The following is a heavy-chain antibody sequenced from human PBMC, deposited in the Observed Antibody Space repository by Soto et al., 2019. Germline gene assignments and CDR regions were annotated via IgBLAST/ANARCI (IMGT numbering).Heavy chain of an antibody. Sequence: SETLSLTCTVSGGSISSSSYYWGWIRQPPGKGLEWIGSIYYSGSTYYNPSLKSRVTISVDTSKNQFSLKLSSVTAADTAVYYCARRDSSGYYPYYYYYGMDVWGQGTTVTVYS. CDR1: GGSISSSSYY. V-gene: IGHV4-39*01. CDR3: ARRDSSGYYPYYYYYGMDV. CDR2: IYYSGST. D-gene: IGHD3-22*01. J-gene: IGHJ6*02.